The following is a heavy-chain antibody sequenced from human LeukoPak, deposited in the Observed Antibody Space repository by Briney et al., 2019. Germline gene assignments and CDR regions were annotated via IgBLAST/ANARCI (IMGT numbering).Heavy chain of an antibody. Sequence: SETLSLTCTVSGASISSYFWTWIRQPAGKGLEWIGRLYASGSTNYNPSLKSRVTMSVDTSKNQFSLKLSSVTAADTAVYYCARFNYYDTGGQTYYFDYWGQGTLVTVSS. J-gene: IGHJ4*02. CDR2: LYASGST. V-gene: IGHV4-4*07. CDR1: GASISSYF. D-gene: IGHD3-22*01. CDR3: ARFNYYDTGGQTYYFDY.